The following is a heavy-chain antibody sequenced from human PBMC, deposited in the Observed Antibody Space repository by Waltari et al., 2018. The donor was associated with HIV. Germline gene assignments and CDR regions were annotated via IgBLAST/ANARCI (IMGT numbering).Heavy chain of an antibody. CDR1: GFPLSSTG. D-gene: IGHD3-10*01. CDR2: ITGSGDKT. J-gene: IGHJ4*02. V-gene: IGHV3-23*01. CDR3: AKEGLRGIIIGDVGY. Sequence: EVHLLESGGGLVQPGGSLRLSCAASGFPLSSTGMSWVRQAPGKGLEWVSSITGSGDKTYYADSVKGRFTMSRDNSKNTLYLQMNSLRAEDTALYYCAKEGLRGIIIGDVGYWGQGTLVTVSS.